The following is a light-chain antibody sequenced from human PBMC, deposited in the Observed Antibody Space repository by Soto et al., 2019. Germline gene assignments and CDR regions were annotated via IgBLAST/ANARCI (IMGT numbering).Light chain of an antibody. CDR1: QSISIY. J-gene: IGKJ3*01. Sequence: DIQMTQSPSSLSASVGNRVTITCRTSQSISIYLNWYQQKPGKAPKLLIHAASSLQSGVPSRFSGSGSGTDFTLTITSLQPEDFATYYCQQSYSTPFTFGPGTKVDIK. CDR2: AAS. V-gene: IGKV1-39*01. CDR3: QQSYSTPFT.